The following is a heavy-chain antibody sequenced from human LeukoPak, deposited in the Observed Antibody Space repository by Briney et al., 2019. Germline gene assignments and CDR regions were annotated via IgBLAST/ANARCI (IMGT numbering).Heavy chain of an antibody. CDR1: GYTFNGYY. CDR2: INPNSGGT. CDR3: ARSSGWKYNIDY. D-gene: IGHD6-19*01. V-gene: IGHV1-2*02. J-gene: IGHJ4*02. Sequence: ASVKVSCKASGYTFNGYYKHWVRQAPGQGLEWMGWINPNSGGTNYAQKFQGRVTMTRDTSISTAYMERSRLRSDDTAMYYCARSSGWKYNIDYWGQGTLVTVSS.